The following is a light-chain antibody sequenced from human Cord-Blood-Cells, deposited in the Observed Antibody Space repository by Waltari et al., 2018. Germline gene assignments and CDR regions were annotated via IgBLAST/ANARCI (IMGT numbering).Light chain of an antibody. Sequence: QSALTQPPSASGSPGQSVTISCTGTSSDVGGYNYVSWYQQHPGKAPKLMIYEVSNRPSGVPDRFSGSKSGNAASLTVSGLQAEDEADYYGSSYAGSNNLGVFGTGTKVTVL. CDR2: EVS. CDR1: SSDVGGYNY. V-gene: IGLV2-8*01. J-gene: IGLJ1*01. CDR3: SSYAGSNNLGV.